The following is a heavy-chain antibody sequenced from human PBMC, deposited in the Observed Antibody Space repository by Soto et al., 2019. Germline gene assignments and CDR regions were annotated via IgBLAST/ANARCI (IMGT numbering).Heavy chain of an antibody. Sequence: ASVNGACKASGYTFTSYGISWVRQAPGQGLEWMGWISAYNGNTNYAQKLQGRVTMTTDTSTSTAYMELRSLRSDDTAVYYCAREDCSGGSCFSDYYSGTVGRG. J-gene: IGHJ6*02. CDR3: AREDCSGGSCFSDYYSGTVG. CDR1: GYTFTSYG. V-gene: IGHV1-18*01. D-gene: IGHD2-15*01. CDR2: ISAYNGNT.